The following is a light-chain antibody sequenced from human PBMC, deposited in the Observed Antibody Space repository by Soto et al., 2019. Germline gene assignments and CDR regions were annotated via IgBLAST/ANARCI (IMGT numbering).Light chain of an antibody. CDR2: KAS. Sequence: DIQMTQSPSTLSASVGDRVTITCRASQSISTWLAWYQQKPGKAPKLLIYKASSLESGVPSRFSGSGSGTEFTLTISSPQPDDFATYYCQQYNSVSLLTFGGGTKVDIK. V-gene: IGKV1-5*03. CDR1: QSISTW. CDR3: QQYNSVSLLT. J-gene: IGKJ4*01.